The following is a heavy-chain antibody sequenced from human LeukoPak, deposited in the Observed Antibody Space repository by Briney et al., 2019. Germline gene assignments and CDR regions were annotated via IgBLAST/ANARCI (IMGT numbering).Heavy chain of an antibody. CDR1: GYTFTSYY. CDR2: INPSGGST. D-gene: IGHD2-2*01. J-gene: IGHJ4*02. V-gene: IGHV1-46*01. CDR3: TRGGYCSSTSCLDFDY. Sequence: ASVKVACKASGYTFTSYYMHGVRQAPGQRLELMAIINPSGGSTIYAQKFKCRVTMTRDTSTSTVYMELSSLRSEDTDVYYCTRGGYCSSTSCLDFDYWGQGTLVPVSS.